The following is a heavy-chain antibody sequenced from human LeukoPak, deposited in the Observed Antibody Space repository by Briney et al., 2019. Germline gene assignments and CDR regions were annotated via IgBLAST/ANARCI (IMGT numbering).Heavy chain of an antibody. Sequence: PSETLSLTCAVSGGSISSSNWWSWVRQPPGKGLEWIGEISHSGSTNYNPSLKSRVTISVDTSKNQFSLKLSSVTAADTAVYYCARDDHTGADWGQGTLVTVSS. V-gene: IGHV4-4*02. CDR1: GGSISSSNW. J-gene: IGHJ4*02. CDR2: ISHSGST. CDR3: ARDDHTGAD. D-gene: IGHD7-27*01.